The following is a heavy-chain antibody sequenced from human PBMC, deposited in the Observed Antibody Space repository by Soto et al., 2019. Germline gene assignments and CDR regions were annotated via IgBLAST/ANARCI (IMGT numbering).Heavy chain of an antibody. J-gene: IGHJ4*02. Sequence: GRSMRRSGFGCRCSFGSHFMTWVRQARRKGLEWVSSITATGGSTYCAGSVNGRFTISRDNSKNTLYLQMNSLRAEDTAIYYCANAEHPRRSIGFDYWGQGTLVTVSS. CDR2: ITATGGST. CDR3: ANAEHPRRSIGFDY. V-gene: IGHV3-23*01. D-gene: IGHD3-16*02. CDR1: RCSFGSHF.